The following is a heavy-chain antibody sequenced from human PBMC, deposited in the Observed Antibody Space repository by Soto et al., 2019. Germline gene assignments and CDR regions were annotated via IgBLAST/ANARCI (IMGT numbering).Heavy chain of an antibody. V-gene: IGHV3-21*01. D-gene: IGHD3-22*01. Sequence: GGSLRPSCAVSGFTLSRHTMNCVRQAPGKGLAWVSFIGSTTSAIYYADSVKGRFTISRDNAKTALYLDLTRLRAEDTAVYFCVRDYYDTSGYPNTFDMWGQGTMVTVSS. CDR3: VRDYYDTSGYPNTFDM. CDR2: IGSTTSAI. CDR1: GFTLSRHT. J-gene: IGHJ3*02.